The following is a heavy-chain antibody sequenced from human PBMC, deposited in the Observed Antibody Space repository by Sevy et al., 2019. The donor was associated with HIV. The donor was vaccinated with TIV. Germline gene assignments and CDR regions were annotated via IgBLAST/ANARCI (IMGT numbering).Heavy chain of an antibody. J-gene: IGHJ6*02. CDR3: AKTINSGAGVVPPANYFYYSMDV. D-gene: IGHD2-2*01. V-gene: IGHV3-23*01. Sequence: GGSLRLSCAASGFTFRAYAMNWVRQAPGKGLEWVSAINGKGRSTHYTDSVEGRFTISIDNSKNTLFMQMNSLRAEDTAVYYCAKTINSGAGVVPPANYFYYSMDVWSQGTTVTVSS. CDR2: INGKGRST. CDR1: GFTFRAYA.